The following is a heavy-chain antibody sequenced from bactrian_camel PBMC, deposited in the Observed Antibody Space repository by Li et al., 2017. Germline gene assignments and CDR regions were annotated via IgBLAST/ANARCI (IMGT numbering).Heavy chain of an antibody. CDR1: SDTSQTYC. Sequence: QLVESGGGSVQSGGSLKLSCRVSSDTSQTYCKGWFRQAPGKARERVASIDNDGRRSYPLASVQDRFTISQDNDKKTLYLEMNSLQPEDTAMYYCAAGTPLYNLDGAYCGREFRYWGQGTQVTVS. V-gene: IGHV3S28*01. D-gene: IGHD1*01. CDR3: AAGTPLYNLDGAYCGREFRY. CDR2: IDNDGRRS. J-gene: IGHJ6*01.